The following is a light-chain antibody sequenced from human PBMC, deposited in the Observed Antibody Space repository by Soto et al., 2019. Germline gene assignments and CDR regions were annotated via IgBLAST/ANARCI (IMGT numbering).Light chain of an antibody. CDR1: QGITSY. Sequence: QLTQSPSSLSASVGDRVTITCRASQGITSYLAWYQQRPGKAPGLLIYSASTLQSGVPSRFSGSGYGTNFSLTISNPQPEDFATYYCQQLYSHPLTFGGRTNVDIK. J-gene: IGKJ4*01. V-gene: IGKV1-9*01. CDR3: QQLYSHPLT. CDR2: SAS.